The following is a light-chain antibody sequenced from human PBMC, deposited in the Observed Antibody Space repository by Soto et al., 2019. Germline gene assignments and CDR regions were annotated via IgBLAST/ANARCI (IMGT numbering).Light chain of an antibody. Sequence: DIQMTQSPSSLSASVEDRVTITCRASQGISNYLAWYQQKPGKVPKLLIYAASTLESGGPSRFSGSGSGTDFTLTISSLQPEDVAIYYCQKYNSAPRTFGQGTKVEIK. V-gene: IGKV1-27*01. J-gene: IGKJ1*01. CDR2: AAS. CDR3: QKYNSAPRT. CDR1: QGISNY.